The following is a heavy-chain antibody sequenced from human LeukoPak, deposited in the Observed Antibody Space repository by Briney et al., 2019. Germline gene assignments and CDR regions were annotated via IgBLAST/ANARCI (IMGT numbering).Heavy chain of an antibody. CDR1: GFTFSSYA. J-gene: IGHJ3*02. Sequence: GGSLRLSCAASGFTFSSYAMSWVRQAPGKGLEWVSAISGSGGSTYYADSVKGRFTISRDNSKNTLYLQMNSLRAEDTAVYYCAKDPCYDSSGDDAFDIWGQGTMVTVSS. V-gene: IGHV3-23*01. D-gene: IGHD3-22*01. CDR2: ISGSGGST. CDR3: AKDPCYDSSGDDAFDI.